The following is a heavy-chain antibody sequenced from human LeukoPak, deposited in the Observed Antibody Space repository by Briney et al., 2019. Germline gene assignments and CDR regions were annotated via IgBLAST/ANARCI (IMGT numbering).Heavy chain of an antibody. CDR2: ISSSSSYI. D-gene: IGHD3-16*02. V-gene: IGHV3-21*04. Sequence: GGSLRLSCAASGFTFSSYSMNWVRQAPGKGLEWVSSISSSSSYIYYADSVKGRFTISRDNAKNSLYLQMNSLRAEDTAVYYCAKDHPTAGVITYWGQGTLVTVSS. CDR3: AKDHPTAGVITY. CDR1: GFTFSSYS. J-gene: IGHJ4*02.